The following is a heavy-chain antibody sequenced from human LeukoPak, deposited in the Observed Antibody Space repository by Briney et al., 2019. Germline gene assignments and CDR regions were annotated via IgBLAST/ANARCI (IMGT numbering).Heavy chain of an antibody. J-gene: IGHJ4*02. Sequence: GGSLRLSCVASGFSFSDSVIHWVRQAPGKGLEWVSAISNNGGYTYYADSVQGRFTISRDNSKSTLCLQMNSLRAEDTAVYYCAKQLGYCSDGSCYFPYWGQGTLVTVSS. CDR3: AKQLGYCSDGSCYFPY. CDR1: GFSFSDSV. V-gene: IGHV3-23*01. CDR2: ISNNGGYT. D-gene: IGHD2-15*01.